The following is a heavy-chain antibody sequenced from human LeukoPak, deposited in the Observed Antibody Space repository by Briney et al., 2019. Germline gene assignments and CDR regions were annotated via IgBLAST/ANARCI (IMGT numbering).Heavy chain of an antibody. J-gene: IGHJ6*03. CDR1: GASISSYY. V-gene: IGHV4-59*01. Sequence: SETLSLTCTVSGASISSYYWSWIRQPPGKGLEWIGYIYYSGSTNYNPSLKSRVTISVDTSKNQFSLKLSSVTAADTAVYYCARVGVLPTRRYCSGGSCYSDYYYYMDVWGKGATVTVSS. CDR2: IYYSGST. CDR3: ARVGVLPTRRYCSGGSCYSDYYYYMDV. D-gene: IGHD2-15*01.